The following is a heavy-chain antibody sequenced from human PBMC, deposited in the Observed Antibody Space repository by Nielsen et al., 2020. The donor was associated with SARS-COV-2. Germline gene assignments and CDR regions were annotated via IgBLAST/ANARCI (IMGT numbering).Heavy chain of an antibody. V-gene: IGHV3-23*01. D-gene: IGHD6-6*01. CDR3: ARDEYSSSWRDY. Sequence: GGSLRLSCAASGFTFSSYAMSWVRQAPGKGLEWVSAISGSGGSTYYADSVKGRFTISRHNSKNTLYLQMNSLRAEDTAVYYCARDEYSSSWRDYWGQGTLVTVSS. CDR2: ISGSGGST. CDR1: GFTFSSYA. J-gene: IGHJ4*02.